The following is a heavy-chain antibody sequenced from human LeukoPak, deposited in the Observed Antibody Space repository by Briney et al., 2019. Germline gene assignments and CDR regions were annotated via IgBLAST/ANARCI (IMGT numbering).Heavy chain of an antibody. CDR1: GGSFSGYY. V-gene: IGHV4-34*01. Sequence: SETLSLTCAVYGGSFSGYYWSWIRQPPGKGLEWIGEINHSGSTNYNPSLKSRVTISVDTSKNQLSLKLSSVTAADTAVYYCARGSHYYDSSGYYFDYWGQGTLVTVSS. D-gene: IGHD3-22*01. CDR3: ARGSHYYDSSGYYFDY. J-gene: IGHJ4*02. CDR2: INHSGST.